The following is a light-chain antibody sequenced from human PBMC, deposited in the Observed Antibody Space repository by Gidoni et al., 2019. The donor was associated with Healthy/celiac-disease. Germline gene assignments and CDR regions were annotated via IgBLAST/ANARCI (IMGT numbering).Light chain of an antibody. V-gene: IGLV2-11*01. CDR1: SSDVGGYNY. Sequence: QSALTQPRSVSGSPGQSVTISCTGTSSDVGGYNYFSWYQQRPGKAPKLMIYAVSKRPSGVPDRFSGSKSGNTASLTISGLQAEDEADYYCCSYAGSYAWVFGGGTKLTVL. CDR2: AVS. J-gene: IGLJ3*02. CDR3: CSYAGSYAWV.